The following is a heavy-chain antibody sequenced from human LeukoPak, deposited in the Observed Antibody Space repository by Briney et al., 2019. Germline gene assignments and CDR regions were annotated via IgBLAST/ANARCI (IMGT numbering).Heavy chain of an antibody. D-gene: IGHD3-22*01. J-gene: IGHJ4*02. CDR2: INTDGSKT. V-gene: IGHV3-74*01. Sequence: GGSLRLPCAASGFTFTNYYMHWVRQVPGKGLVWVSNINTDGSKTTYADSVKGRFTISRDNDKNTIYLQMNSLRVEDTAVYYCAREAPYDYDRSGGYRPFDYWGQGTLVTVSS. CDR1: GFTFTNYY. CDR3: AREAPYDYDRSGGYRPFDY.